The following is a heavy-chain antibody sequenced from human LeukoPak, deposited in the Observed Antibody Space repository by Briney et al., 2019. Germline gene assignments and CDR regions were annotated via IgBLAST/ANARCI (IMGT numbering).Heavy chain of an antibody. Sequence: SVKVSCKASGGTFSSYAISWVRQAPGQGLEWMGGIIPIFGTANYAQKFQGRVTITTDESTSAAYMELSSLRSEDTAVYYCARVIKGNYYDSSGYYDYWGQGTLVTVSS. CDR3: ARVIKGNYYDSSGYYDY. CDR2: IIPIFGTA. J-gene: IGHJ4*02. V-gene: IGHV1-69*05. CDR1: GGTFSSYA. D-gene: IGHD3-22*01.